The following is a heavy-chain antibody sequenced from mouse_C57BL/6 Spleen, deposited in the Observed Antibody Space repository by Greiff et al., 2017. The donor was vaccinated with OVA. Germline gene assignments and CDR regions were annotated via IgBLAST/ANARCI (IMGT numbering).Heavy chain of an antibody. J-gene: IGHJ3*01. CDR1: GYAFSSSW. Sequence: QVQLQQSGPELVKPGASVKISCKASGYAFSSSWMNWVQQRPGKGLEWIGRIYPGDGDTNYNGKFKGKATLTADKSSSTAYMQLSSLTSEDSAVYFCARSAYYDYDEAWFAYWGQGTLVTVSA. CDR3: ARSAYYDYDEAWFAY. V-gene: IGHV1-82*01. CDR2: IYPGDGDT. D-gene: IGHD2-4*01.